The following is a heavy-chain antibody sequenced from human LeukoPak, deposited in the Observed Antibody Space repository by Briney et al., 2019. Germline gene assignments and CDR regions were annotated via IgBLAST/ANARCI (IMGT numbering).Heavy chain of an antibody. Sequence: SETLSLTCAVSGYSISSGYYWGWIRQPPGKGLEWIGSIYHSGSTYYNPSLKSRVTISVDTSKNQFSLKLSSVTAADTAVYYCARRSGYCSSTSCHGLGSDYSGQGTLVTVSS. V-gene: IGHV4-38-2*01. CDR1: GYSISSGYY. CDR3: ARRSGYCSSTSCHGLGSDY. J-gene: IGHJ4*02. D-gene: IGHD2-2*01. CDR2: IYHSGST.